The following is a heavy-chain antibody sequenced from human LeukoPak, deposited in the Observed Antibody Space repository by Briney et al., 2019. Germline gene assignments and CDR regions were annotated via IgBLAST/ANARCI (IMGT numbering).Heavy chain of an antibody. D-gene: IGHD3-10*01. CDR1: GFTFSSYA. J-gene: IGHJ4*02. V-gene: IGHV3-64*01. CDR2: ISSNGGST. CDR3: ASFSKVGSAIDY. Sequence: GGSLRLSCAASGFTFSSYAMHWVRQAPGKGLEYVSAISSNGGSTYYANSVKGRFTISRDNSKNTLYLQMGSLRAEDMAVYYCASFSKVGSAIDYWGQGTLVTVSS.